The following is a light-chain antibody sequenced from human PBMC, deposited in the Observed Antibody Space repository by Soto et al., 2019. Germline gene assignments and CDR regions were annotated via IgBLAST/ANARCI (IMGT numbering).Light chain of an antibody. J-gene: IGKJ4*01. Sequence: ILLTQSPSSLSASVGDRVTITCRASQGIDSSFAWYQQKPGKAPKLLIYAASILQNGVPSTFSGSGSGTDFTLTISTLQPEDFATYYCQQSYSTPRTFGGGTKVDIK. CDR2: AAS. CDR1: QGIDSS. CDR3: QQSYSTPRT. V-gene: IGKV1-39*01.